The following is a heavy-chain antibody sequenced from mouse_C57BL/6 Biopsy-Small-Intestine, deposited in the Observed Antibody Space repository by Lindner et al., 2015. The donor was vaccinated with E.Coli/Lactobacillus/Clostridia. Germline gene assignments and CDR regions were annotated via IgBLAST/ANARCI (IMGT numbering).Heavy chain of an antibody. D-gene: IGHD2-2*01. V-gene: IGHV1-4*01. Sequence: VQLQESGAELARPGASVKMSCKASGYTFTSYTMHWVKQRPGQGLEWIGYINPSSGYTKYNQKFKDKATLTADKSSSTAYMQLSSLTSEDSAVYYCASYGYDFDYWGQGTTLTVSS. J-gene: IGHJ2*01. CDR2: INPSSGYT. CDR3: ASYGYDFDY. CDR1: GYTFTSYT.